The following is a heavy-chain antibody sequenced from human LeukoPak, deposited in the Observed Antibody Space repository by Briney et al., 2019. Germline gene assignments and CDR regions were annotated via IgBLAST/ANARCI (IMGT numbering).Heavy chain of an antibody. Sequence: QTSETLSLTCTVSGGSISSYYWSWIRQPPGKGLEWIGYIYYSGSTNYNPSLKSRVTISVDTSKNQFSLKLSSVTAADTAVYYCARTSQQWLVEDYWGQGTLATVSS. D-gene: IGHD6-19*01. V-gene: IGHV4-59*01. CDR2: IYYSGST. CDR3: ARTSQQWLVEDY. J-gene: IGHJ4*02. CDR1: GGSISSYY.